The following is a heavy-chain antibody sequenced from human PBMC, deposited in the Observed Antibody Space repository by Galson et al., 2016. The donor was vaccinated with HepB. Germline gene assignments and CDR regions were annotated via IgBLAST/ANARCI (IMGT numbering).Heavy chain of an antibody. CDR1: GYTFTNYA. V-gene: IGHV1-3*01. CDR3: ARVTVYSGSYYYAFEI. D-gene: IGHD1-26*01. J-gene: IGHJ3*02. Sequence: SVKVSCKASGYTFTNYAIHWVRQAPGQRLEWMGWINAGNGNTKYSQRFQGRVTNTRDTSASTAYMKLNSLRSEDTAVYYCARVTVYSGSYYYAFEIWGQGTMVTVSS. CDR2: INAGNGNT.